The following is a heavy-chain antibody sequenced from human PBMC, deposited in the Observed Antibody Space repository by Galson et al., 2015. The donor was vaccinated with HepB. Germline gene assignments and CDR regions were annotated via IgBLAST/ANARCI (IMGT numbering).Heavy chain of an antibody. J-gene: IGHJ6*03. CDR2: IIPIFGTA. Sequence: SVKVSCKASGGTFSSYAISWVRQAPGQGLEWMGGIIPIFGTANYAQKFQGRVTITADESTSTAYMELSSLRSEDTAVYYCARVTDFWSGSMDVWGKGTTVTVSS. CDR1: GGTFSSYA. V-gene: IGHV1-69*13. D-gene: IGHD3-3*01. CDR3: ARVTDFWSGSMDV.